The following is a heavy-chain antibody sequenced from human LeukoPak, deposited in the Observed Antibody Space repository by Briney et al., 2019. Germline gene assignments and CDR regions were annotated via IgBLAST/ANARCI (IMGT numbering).Heavy chain of an antibody. CDR2: ISYDGSNK. CDR3: AKDFTTQMGAYTPGY. Sequence: GGSLRLSCAASGFTFSSYAMHWVRQAPGKGLEWVAVISYDGSNKYYADSVKGRFTISRDNSKNTLYLQMNSLRVEDTAVYYCAKDFTTQMGAYTPGYWGQGTLVTVSS. CDR1: GFTFSSYA. V-gene: IGHV3-30-3*01. J-gene: IGHJ4*02. D-gene: IGHD1-26*01.